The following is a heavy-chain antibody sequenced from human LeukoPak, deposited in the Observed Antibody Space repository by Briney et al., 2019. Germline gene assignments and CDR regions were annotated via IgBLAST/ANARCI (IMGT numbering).Heavy chain of an antibody. Sequence: PSETLSLTCAVSGGSISSSSYYWGWIRQPPGKGLEWIGSIYYSGSTYYNPSLKSRVTISVDTSKNQFSLKLSSVTAADTAVYFCARGGEQWLPYFFDYWDQGTPVTVSS. D-gene: IGHD6-19*01. J-gene: IGHJ4*02. CDR1: GGSISSSSYY. CDR2: IYYSGST. CDR3: ARGGEQWLPYFFDY. V-gene: IGHV4-39*01.